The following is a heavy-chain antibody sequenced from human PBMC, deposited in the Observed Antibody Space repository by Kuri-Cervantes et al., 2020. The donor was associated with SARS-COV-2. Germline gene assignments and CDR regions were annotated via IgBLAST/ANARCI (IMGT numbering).Heavy chain of an antibody. J-gene: IGHJ4*02. D-gene: IGHD3-22*01. V-gene: IGHV5-51*01. Sequence: GGSLRLSCKASGYTFANYWIGWVRQMPGKGLQWMGLIYPGESDTNYSPSFQGHVTISADKSISTAYLQWSSLKASDTAMYYCARLSTMIAGIDYWGQGTLVTVSS. CDR3: ARLSTMIAGIDY. CDR2: IYPGESDT. CDR1: GYTFANYW.